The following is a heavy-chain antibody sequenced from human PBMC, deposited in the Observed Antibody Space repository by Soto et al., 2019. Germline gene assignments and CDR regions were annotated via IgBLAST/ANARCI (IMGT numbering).Heavy chain of an antibody. CDR2: ITSSGSTI. J-gene: IGHJ4*02. V-gene: IGHV3-11*01. CDR1: GFSFSVYS. D-gene: IGHD6-13*01. CDR3: VREGGDIAGAGTFDY. Sequence: QVQLVESGGGLVKPGGSLRLSCAASGFSFSVYSMNWIRQAPGKGLEWISYITSSGSTIYYADSVRGRFTISRDNAKNSLYLQMNSLRAEDTAVYYCVREGGDIAGAGTFDYWGQGTLVTVSS.